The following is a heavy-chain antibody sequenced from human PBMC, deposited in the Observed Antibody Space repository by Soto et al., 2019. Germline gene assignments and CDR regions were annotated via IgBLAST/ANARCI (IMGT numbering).Heavy chain of an antibody. J-gene: IGHJ4*02. D-gene: IGHD1-1*01. Sequence: QVQLVQSGAEVRKPGASVKVSCKASGYIFTTFGIGWVRQAPGQGLEWMGWISAYNGNRNFAQNVRDRVTMTTDTSTNTAHMELRSLRSDDTAVYYCARDGGTGLGYWGQGTLVTVSS. CDR1: GYIFTTFG. V-gene: IGHV1-18*01. CDR3: ARDGGTGLGY. CDR2: ISAYNGNR.